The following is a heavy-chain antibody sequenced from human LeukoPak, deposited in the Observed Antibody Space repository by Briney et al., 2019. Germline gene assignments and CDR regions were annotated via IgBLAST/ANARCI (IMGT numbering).Heavy chain of an antibody. Sequence: ASVKVSCKTSGYTFTSYYLHWVRQAPGQGLEWVGMINPSGGDTNYAQEFQGRVTLTRDTSTSTVYMEVSSLRSEDTAMYYCASVLTDSNGWYQLDYWGQGTQVTVSS. D-gene: IGHD6-13*01. V-gene: IGHV1-46*01. CDR2: INPSGGDT. J-gene: IGHJ4*02. CDR3: ASVLTDSNGWYQLDY. CDR1: GYTFTSYY.